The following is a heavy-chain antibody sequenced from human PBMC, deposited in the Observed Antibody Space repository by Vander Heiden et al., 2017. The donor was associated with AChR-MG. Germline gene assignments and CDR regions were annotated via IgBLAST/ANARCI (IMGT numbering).Heavy chain of an antibody. CDR1: CSTFSDYY. CDR3: ARAIASPYGMDV. CDR2: ISSSSSYT. Sequence: QVQLVESGGGLVKPGGSLRLSCPASCSTFSDYYMCWSRQAPGKGLEWVSYISSSSSYTNYADSVKGRFTISRDNAKNSLYLQMNSLRAEDTAVYYCARAIASPYGMDVWGQGTTVTVSS. D-gene: IGHD6-6*01. J-gene: IGHJ6*02. V-gene: IGHV3-11*06.